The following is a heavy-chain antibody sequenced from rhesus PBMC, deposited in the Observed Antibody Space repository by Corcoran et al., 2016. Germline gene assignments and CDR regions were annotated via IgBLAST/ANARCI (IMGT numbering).Heavy chain of an antibody. D-gene: IGHD4-29*01. J-gene: IGHJ1*01. Sequence: QVQLVQSGAELKQPGASVKLSCKASGYTFTSYYMHWVRHAPGQGLEWIGLISPYNCNKGDAQNSQGTVTITTDTSTSTGYMERSILRSEHTSVYYCTRGRSSSIQSFEFWCQGALVTVSS. V-gene: IGHV1-1*01. CDR2: ISPYNCNK. CDR3: TRGRSSSIQSFEF. CDR1: GYTFTSYY.